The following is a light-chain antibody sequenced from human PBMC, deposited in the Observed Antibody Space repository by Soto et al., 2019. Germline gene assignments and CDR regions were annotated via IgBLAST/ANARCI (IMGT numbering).Light chain of an antibody. CDR3: CSYAGRSSLL. CDR2: EGS. V-gene: IGLV2-23*01. Sequence: QSALTQPASGSGSPGQSITISCTGTSSVVGSYNLVSWYQQHPGKAPKLMIYEGSKRPSGVSNRFSGSKSGNTASLTISGLQAEDEADYYCCSYAGRSSLLFGTGTKVTVL. CDR1: SSVVGSYNL. J-gene: IGLJ1*01.